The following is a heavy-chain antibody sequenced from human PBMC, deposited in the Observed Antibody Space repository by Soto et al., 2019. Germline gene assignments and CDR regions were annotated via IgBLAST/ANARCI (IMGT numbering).Heavy chain of an antibody. J-gene: IGHJ4*02. Sequence: LSLTCSVSGGSVTSDTYYWSWIRQPPGKGLEWIGYIYYSGTTEYNPSLKSRATISIDTSKNQFSLKLSSVTAADTAVYYCARIIVEMSTRYFDYWGQGTLVTVSS. CDR3: ARIIVEMSTRYFDY. CDR1: GGSVTSDTYY. CDR2: IYYSGTT. D-gene: IGHD2-15*01. V-gene: IGHV4-61*01.